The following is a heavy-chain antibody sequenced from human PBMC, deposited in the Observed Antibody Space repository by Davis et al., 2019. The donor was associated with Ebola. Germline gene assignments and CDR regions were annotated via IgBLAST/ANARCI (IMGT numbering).Heavy chain of an antibody. CDR3: ARGDGYYYDSSGYYRNYGMDV. CDR2: IYHSGST. CDR1: GGSISSSNC. D-gene: IGHD3-22*01. J-gene: IGHJ6*02. Sequence: SGSLTLSCAVSGGSISSSNCWSCVCQPPGKGLVWIGEIYHSGSTNYNPSPKSRVTISVDKSKNQFSLKLSSVTAADTAVYYCARGDGYYYDSSGYYRNYGMDVWGQGTTVTVSS. V-gene: IGHV4-4*02.